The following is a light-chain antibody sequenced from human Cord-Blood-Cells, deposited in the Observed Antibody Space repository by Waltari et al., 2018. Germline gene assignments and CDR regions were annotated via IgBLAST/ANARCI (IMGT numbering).Light chain of an antibody. V-gene: IGLV2-14*01. CDR3: SSYTSSSTLV. CDR1: SSDVGGYNY. Sequence: QSAPTPPPSVSGSPGQSIPISCTGTSSDVGGYNYVAWYQQHPGKAPKLMIYDVSNRPSGVSNRFSGSKSGNTASLTISGLQAEDEADYYCSSYTSSSTLVFGGGTKLTVL. J-gene: IGLJ3*02. CDR2: DVS.